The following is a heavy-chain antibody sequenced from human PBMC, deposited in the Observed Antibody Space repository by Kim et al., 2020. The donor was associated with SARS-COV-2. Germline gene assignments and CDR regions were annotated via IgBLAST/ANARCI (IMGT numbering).Heavy chain of an antibody. J-gene: IGHJ3*02. CDR1: GYTFTGYF. D-gene: IGHD2-15*01. V-gene: IGHV1-2*05. CDR2: INPNSGGT. CDR3: ARSPLGYCSGGSCSLDAFDI. Sequence: ASVKVSCKASGYTFTGYFIHWVRQAPGQGLEWMGRINPNSGGTNSAQQFQDRFTMTTDTSTSTAYMELTNLRSDDTFIFYCARSPLGYCSGGSCSLDAFDIWGQGTLVTVTS.